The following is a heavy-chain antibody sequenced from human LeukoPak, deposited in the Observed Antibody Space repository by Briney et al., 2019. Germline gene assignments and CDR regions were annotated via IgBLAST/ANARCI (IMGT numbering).Heavy chain of an antibody. Sequence: GGSLRLSCAASGFTFSSYSMNWVRQAPGKGLEWVSSIIISSSYIYYADSVKGRFTISRDNATNSLFLQMNSLRAEDTAVYYCAGEAMGYYFDYWGQGTLVTVSS. CDR1: GFTFSSYS. CDR2: IIISSSYI. J-gene: IGHJ4*02. D-gene: IGHD5-18*01. CDR3: AGEAMGYYFDY. V-gene: IGHV3-21*01.